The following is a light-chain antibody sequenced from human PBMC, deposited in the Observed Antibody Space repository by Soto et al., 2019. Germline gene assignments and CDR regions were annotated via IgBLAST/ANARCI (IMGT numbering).Light chain of an antibody. J-gene: IGKJ3*01. CDR2: WAS. CDR1: QSVLYSSSNKNY. Sequence: DIVMTQSPDSLAVSLGERATINCKSSQSVLYSSSNKNYLAWYQQKPGQPPKLLIYWASTRESGVPDRFSGSGSGTDFTLTISSLQAEDVAVYYCQQYYNTPGFTFGPGTKVDIK. V-gene: IGKV4-1*01. CDR3: QQYYNTPGFT.